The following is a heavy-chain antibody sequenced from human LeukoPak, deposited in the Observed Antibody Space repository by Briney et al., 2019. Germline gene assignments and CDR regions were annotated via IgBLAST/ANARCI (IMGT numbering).Heavy chain of an antibody. V-gene: IGHV1-69*05. J-gene: IGHJ1*01. CDR2: IIPIFGTA. CDR3: ARGRYCSSTSYYDAEYFQH. Sequence: SVKVSCKASGGTFSSYAISWVRQAPGQGLEWMGGIIPIFGTANYAQKFQGRVTITTDESTSTAYMELSSLRSEDTAVYYCARGRYCSSTSYYDAEYFQHWGQGTLVTVSS. D-gene: IGHD2-2*01. CDR1: GGTFSSYA.